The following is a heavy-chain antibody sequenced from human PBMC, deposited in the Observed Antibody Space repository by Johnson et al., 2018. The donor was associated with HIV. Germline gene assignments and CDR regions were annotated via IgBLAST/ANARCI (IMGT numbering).Heavy chain of an antibody. D-gene: IGHD6-19*01. V-gene: IGHV3-30*04. CDR2: ISYDGSNK. CDR3: ASGGWLEGAFDI. CDR1: GFTFSSYA. Sequence: QVQLVESGGVVVQPGRSLRLSCAASGFTFSSYAMHWVRQAPGKGLEWVAVISYDGSNKYYADSVKGRFTISRDNSKNTLYLQMNSLRAEDTAVYYCASGGWLEGAFDIWGQGTMVTVSS. J-gene: IGHJ3*02.